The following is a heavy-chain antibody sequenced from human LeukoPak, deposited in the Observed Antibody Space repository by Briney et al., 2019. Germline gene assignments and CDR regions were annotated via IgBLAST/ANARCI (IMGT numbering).Heavy chain of an antibody. Sequence: GESLKISCRTSGCTFISYWIGWVRQMPGKGLEWMGTIYPADSDTRYSPSFQGQVTISADKSISTAYLQWSSLKASDTAMYYCAVGTGYFDYWGQGALVTVSS. CDR3: AVGTGYFDY. CDR1: GCTFISYW. J-gene: IGHJ4*02. D-gene: IGHD3-10*01. CDR2: IYPADSDT. V-gene: IGHV5-51*01.